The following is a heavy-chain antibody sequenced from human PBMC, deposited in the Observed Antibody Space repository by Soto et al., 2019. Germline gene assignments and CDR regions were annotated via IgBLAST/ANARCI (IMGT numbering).Heavy chain of an antibody. CDR3: ARSITIVRGPILHAFDI. Sequence: EVQLVESGGGLVHPGGSLRLSCAASGFTVSRNSMSWVRKAPGKGLKWVSVIYSGGSTYYADSVKGRFTISRDNSKNTLDLQMNRLRAEDTAVYYCARSITIVRGPILHAFDIWGQWKMVTVSS. CDR2: IYSGGST. D-gene: IGHD3-10*01. CDR1: GFTVSRNS. J-gene: IGHJ3*02. V-gene: IGHV3-66*01.